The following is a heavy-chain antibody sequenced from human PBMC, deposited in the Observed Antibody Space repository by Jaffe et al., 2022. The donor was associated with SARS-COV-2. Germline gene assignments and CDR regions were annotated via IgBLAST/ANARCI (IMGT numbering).Heavy chain of an antibody. V-gene: IGHV3-7*01. CDR1: GFTLSSYW. CDR3: ARALCTPCSTGDAFDI. Sequence: EVQLVESGGGLVQPGGSLRLSCEASGFTLSSYWMTWVRQAPGKGLEWVGNIKQDGFEKYYVDSVKGRFSISRDSARNTLYLQMNSLRVEDTAVYYCARALCTPCSTGDAFDIWGQGTMVTVSS. D-gene: IGHD2-2*02. CDR2: IKQDGFEK. J-gene: IGHJ3*02.